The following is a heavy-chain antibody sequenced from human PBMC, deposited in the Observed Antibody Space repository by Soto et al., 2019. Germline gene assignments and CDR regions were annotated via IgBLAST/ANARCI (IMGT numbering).Heavy chain of an antibody. CDR2: IKQDGSEK. CDR3: ASLIGGYYTL. J-gene: IGHJ4*02. D-gene: IGHD3-3*01. CDR1: GFTFSSYW. Sequence: EVQLVESGGGLVQPGGSLRLSCAASGFTFSSYWMSWVRQAPGKGLEWVANIKQDGSEKYYVDFVKGRFTISRDNAKNSLYLQMNSLRAEDTALYYCASLIGGYYTLWGQGTLVTVSS. V-gene: IGHV3-7*01.